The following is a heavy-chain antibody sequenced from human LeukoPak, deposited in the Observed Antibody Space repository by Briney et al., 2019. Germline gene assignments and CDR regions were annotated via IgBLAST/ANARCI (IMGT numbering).Heavy chain of an antibody. CDR3: ARDRGYSYGYWYFDL. CDR2: IYTSGSG. CDR1: GASISIYY. J-gene: IGHJ2*01. V-gene: IGHV4-4*07. D-gene: IGHD5-18*01. Sequence: KTSETLSLTCTVSGASISIYYWSWIRQPAGKGLEWIGRIYTSGSGNYSPSLKSRVTMSVDTSKNQFSLKLSSVTAADTAVYYCARDRGYSYGYWYFDLWGRGTLVTVSS.